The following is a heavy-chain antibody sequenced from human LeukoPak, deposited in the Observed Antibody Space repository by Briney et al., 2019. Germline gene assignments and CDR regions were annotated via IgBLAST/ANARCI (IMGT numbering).Heavy chain of an antibody. J-gene: IGHJ4*02. CDR1: SIPLSIYA. D-gene: IGHD2-2*01. V-gene: IGHV3-64*01. CDR3: AIGQYRSQKIVVVPAATDFDY. CDR2: ISSNGGST. Sequence: GVSLSLSCAAASIPLSIYATNQLRLAPGKILEYVSTISSNGGSTYYANCVKGRFTISRDNSKNTLYLQMGSLRAEDMAVYYCAIGQYRSQKIVVVPAATDFDYWGQGTLVTVSS.